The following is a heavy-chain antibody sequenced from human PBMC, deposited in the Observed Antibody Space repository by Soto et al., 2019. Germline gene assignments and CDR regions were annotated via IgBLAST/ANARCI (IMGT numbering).Heavy chain of an antibody. CDR1: GGSFSGYY. V-gene: IGHV4-34*12. CDR3: ARVAKPPYEY. Sequence: SETLSLTCAVSGGSFSGYYWSWIRQPPGKGLEWIGEIIHTGSTNYNPSLKSRITISVDTSKKQFSLKLSSVTAADTAVYYCARVAKPPYEYWGQGTLVTVSS. J-gene: IGHJ4*02. CDR2: IIHTGST.